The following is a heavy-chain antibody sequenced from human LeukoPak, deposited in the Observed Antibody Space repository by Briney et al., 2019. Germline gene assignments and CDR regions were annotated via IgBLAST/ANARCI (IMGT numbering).Heavy chain of an antibody. CDR3: ARGRGGSWHRGAFDI. CDR2: ISSSSSTI. V-gene: IGHV3-48*02. D-gene: IGHD2-15*01. J-gene: IGHJ3*02. Sequence: GGSLRLSCAASGFTFSSYSMNWVRQAPGKGLERVSYISSSSSTIYYADSVKGRFTISRDNAKNSLYLQMNSLRDEDTAVYYCARGRGGSWHRGAFDIWGQGTMVTVPS. CDR1: GFTFSSYS.